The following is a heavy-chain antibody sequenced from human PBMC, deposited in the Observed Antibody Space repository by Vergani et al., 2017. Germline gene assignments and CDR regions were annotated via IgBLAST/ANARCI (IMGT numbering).Heavy chain of an antibody. CDR2: IGTAGDP. D-gene: IGHD1-26*01. Sequence: EVQLVESGGGLVQPGGSLKLSCAASGFTFSGYDMHWVRQATGKGLEWVSAIGTAGDPYYPGSVKGRFTISRDNSKNTLYLQMNSLRAEDTAVYYCAKDAYGGSHPYYGMDVWGQGTTVTVSS. CDR3: AKDAYGGSHPYYGMDV. J-gene: IGHJ6*02. V-gene: IGHV3-13*05. CDR1: GFTFSGYD.